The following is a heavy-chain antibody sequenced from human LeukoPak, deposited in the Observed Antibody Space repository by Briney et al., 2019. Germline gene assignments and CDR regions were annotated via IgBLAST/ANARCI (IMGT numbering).Heavy chain of an antibody. CDR2: INPSGGST. D-gene: IGHD5-18*01. CDR3: ARDRRVIQLWLPPLFDY. CDR1: GYTFTSYY. Sequence: ASVKVSCKASGYTFTSYYMHWVRQAPGQGLEWMGIINPSGGSTSYAQKFQGRVTMTRDTSTSTVYMELSSLRSEDTAVYYCARDRRVIQLWLPPLFDYWGRGTLVTVSS. J-gene: IGHJ4*02. V-gene: IGHV1-46*01.